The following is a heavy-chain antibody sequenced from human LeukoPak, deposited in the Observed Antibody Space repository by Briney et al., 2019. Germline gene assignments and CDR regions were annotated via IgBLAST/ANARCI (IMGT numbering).Heavy chain of an antibody. CDR3: ARRDEVGATKYNWFDP. CDR1: GYSFTSYW. J-gene: IGHJ5*02. CDR2: IYPGDSDT. D-gene: IGHD1-26*01. V-gene: IGHV5-51*01. Sequence: GESLKISCKGSGYSFTSYWIGWVRQMPGKGLEWMGIIYPGDSDTRYSPSFQGQVTISADKSISTAYLQWGSLKASDTAMYYCARRDEVGATKYNWFDPWGQGTLVTVSS.